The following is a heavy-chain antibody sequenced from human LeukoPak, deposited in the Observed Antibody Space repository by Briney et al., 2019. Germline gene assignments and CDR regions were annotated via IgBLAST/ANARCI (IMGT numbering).Heavy chain of an antibody. D-gene: IGHD3-10*01. CDR1: GGTFSSYA. J-gene: IGHJ5*02. V-gene: IGHV1-69*05. CDR2: IIPIFGTA. Sequence: SVKVSCKASGGTFSSYAISWVRQAPGQGLEWMGGIIPIFGTANYAQKLQGRVTMTTDTSTSTAYMELRSLRSDDTAVYYCARDHRPSMVRGASWFDPWGQGTLVTVSS. CDR3: ARDHRPSMVRGASWFDP.